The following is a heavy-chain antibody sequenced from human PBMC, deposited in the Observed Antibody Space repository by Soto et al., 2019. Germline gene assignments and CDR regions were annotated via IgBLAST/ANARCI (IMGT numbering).Heavy chain of an antibody. CDR3: PRDGDSYGLNYYYGMDV. J-gene: IGHJ6*02. D-gene: IGHD5-18*01. CDR2: ISAYNGNT. Sequence: ASVRVSCKXSGYTFTSYGISWVRQAPGQGLEWMGWISAYNGNTNYAQKLQGRVTMTTDTSTSTAYMELRSLRSDDTAVYYCPRDGDSYGLNYYYGMDVWGQGTTVTVSS. V-gene: IGHV1-18*04. CDR1: GYTFTSYG.